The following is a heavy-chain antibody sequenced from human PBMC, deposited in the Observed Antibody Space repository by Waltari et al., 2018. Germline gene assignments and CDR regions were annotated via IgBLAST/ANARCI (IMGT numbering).Heavy chain of an antibody. J-gene: IGHJ4*02. Sequence: QLQLQESGPGLVKPSETLSLTSTVSGGSGSSSSYYWGWFRQPPGKGLGWIGSISYSGRTYYNPSLKSPVTISVDTSKNQFSLKVNSVTAADTAVYSCARRAPDSSGSQYYFDHWGQGTLVTVSS. V-gene: IGHV4-39*01. CDR3: ARRAPDSSGSQYYFDH. CDR2: ISYSGRT. CDR1: GGSGSSSSYY. D-gene: IGHD3-22*01.